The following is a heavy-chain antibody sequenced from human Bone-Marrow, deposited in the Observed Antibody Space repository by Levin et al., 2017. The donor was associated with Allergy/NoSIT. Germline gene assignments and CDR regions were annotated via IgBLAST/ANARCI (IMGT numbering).Heavy chain of an antibody. CDR1: GGSLSSGGYS. J-gene: IGHJ4*02. Sequence: SCAVSGGSLSSGGYSSTWIRQPPGRSLEWIGYIYQTGSTTYNPSLKSRITLSVDTTKNPFSLRLTSVTAADTAVYYCAAGRSGSTLDYSGQGTVVAVSS. CDR3: AAGRSGSTLDY. CDR2: IYQTGST. V-gene: IGHV4-30-2*01. D-gene: IGHD6-25*01.